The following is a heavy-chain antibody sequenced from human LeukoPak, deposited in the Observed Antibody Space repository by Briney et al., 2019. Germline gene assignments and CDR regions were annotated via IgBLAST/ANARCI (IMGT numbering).Heavy chain of an antibody. V-gene: IGHV4-34*01. D-gene: IGHD2-2*01. CDR2: INHSGST. Sequence: PSETLSLTCAVYGGSFSGYYWSWIRQPPGKGLEWIGGINHSGSTNYNPSLKSRVTISVDTSKNQSSLKLSSVTAADTAVYYCARGPLRTRIVVGLRGMDVWGQGTTVTVSS. CDR1: GGSFSGYY. J-gene: IGHJ6*02. CDR3: ARGPLRTRIVVGLRGMDV.